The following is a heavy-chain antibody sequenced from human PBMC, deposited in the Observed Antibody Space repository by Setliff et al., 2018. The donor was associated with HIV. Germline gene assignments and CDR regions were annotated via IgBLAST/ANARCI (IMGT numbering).Heavy chain of an antibody. Sequence: PSETLSLTCTVSGGSISSGEYYWSWIRQPPGKGLEWLGYISSSGGTDYNPSLNSRIIISIDTSKKQFSLKLTSVTAADAAIYYCVASSSWSCRLNYWGQGTLVTVFS. CDR1: GGSISSGEYY. V-gene: IGHV4-30-4*08. J-gene: IGHJ4*02. CDR2: ISSSGGT. CDR3: VASSSWSCRLNY. D-gene: IGHD2-2*01.